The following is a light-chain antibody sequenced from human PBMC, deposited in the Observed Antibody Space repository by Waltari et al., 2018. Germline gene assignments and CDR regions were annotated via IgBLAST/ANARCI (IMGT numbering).Light chain of an antibody. CDR1: SDVGNYHL. J-gene: IGLJ2*01. CDR2: GAT. CDR3: CTFTSSGTWV. Sequence: QSALTQPASVSGSPGQPITISCTSDVGNYHLVSWYQQRPGTAPKLKIYGATKRPSGVSDRFCGSKSVNTASLTISGLQAEDEADYYCCTFTSSGTWVFGGGTKLTVL. V-gene: IGLV2-23*01.